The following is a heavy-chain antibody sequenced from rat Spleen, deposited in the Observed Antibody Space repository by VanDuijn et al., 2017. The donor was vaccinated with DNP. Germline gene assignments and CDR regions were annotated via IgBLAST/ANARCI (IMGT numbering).Heavy chain of an antibody. D-gene: IGHD1-6*01. CDR1: GSSITSNY. CDR3: ARGDILRSFDY. J-gene: IGHJ2*01. CDR2: ISYSGRT. V-gene: IGHV3-1*01. Sequence: EVQLQESGPGLVRPSQSLSLSCSVTGSSITSNYWAWIRKFPGNEMEYVGHISYSGRTNYNPTLKRRISITRDTSKNQFFLQLNSVTTEDTATYYCARGDILRSFDYWGQGVMVTVSS.